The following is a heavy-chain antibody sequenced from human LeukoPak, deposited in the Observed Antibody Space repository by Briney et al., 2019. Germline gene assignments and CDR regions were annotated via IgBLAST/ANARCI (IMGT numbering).Heavy chain of an antibody. CDR1: GFTFSSYA. CDR2: ISYDGSNK. J-gene: IGHJ4*02. D-gene: IGHD5-18*01. Sequence: GGSLRLSCAASGFTFSSYAMHWVRQAPGKGLEWVAVISYDGSNKYYADSVKGRFTISGDNSKNTLYLQMNSLRAEDTAVYYCARDRDTGRKWYVYWGQGTLVTVSS. V-gene: IGHV3-30-3*01. CDR3: ARDRDTGRKWYVY.